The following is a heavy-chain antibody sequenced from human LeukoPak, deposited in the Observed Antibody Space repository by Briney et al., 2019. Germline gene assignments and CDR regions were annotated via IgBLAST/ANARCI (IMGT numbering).Heavy chain of an antibody. J-gene: IGHJ6*02. Sequence: GGSLRLSCAASGFTFSSYAMHWVRQAPGKGLEWVAVISYDGSNKYYADSVKGRFTISRDNSKNTLYLQMNSLRAEDTAVYCCARDLITMVRGVSIHYYYYYYGMDVWGQGTTVTVSS. V-gene: IGHV3-30-3*01. CDR2: ISYDGSNK. D-gene: IGHD3-10*01. CDR1: GFTFSSYA. CDR3: ARDLITMVRGVSIHYYYYYYGMDV.